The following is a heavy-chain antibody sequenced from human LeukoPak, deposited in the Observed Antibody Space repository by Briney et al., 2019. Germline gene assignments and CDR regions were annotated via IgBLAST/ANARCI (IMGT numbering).Heavy chain of an antibody. V-gene: IGHV3-23*01. CDR1: GFTFNSHA. Sequence: GGSLRLSCAASGFTFNSHAMSWVRQAPGKGLEWVSTITSGGETTYYTDSVKGRITISRDNSRSTLYLQMNSLRPEDTAIYYCAREGYYGSGSPPSLYFDYWGQGTLVTVSS. J-gene: IGHJ4*02. CDR3: AREGYYGSGSPPSLYFDY. D-gene: IGHD3-10*01. CDR2: ITSGGETT.